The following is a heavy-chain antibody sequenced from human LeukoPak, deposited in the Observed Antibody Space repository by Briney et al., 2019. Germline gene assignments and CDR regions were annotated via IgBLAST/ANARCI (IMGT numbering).Heavy chain of an antibody. CDR2: IIPIFGTA. CDR3: ARDLDCSGGSCYSDNWFDP. D-gene: IGHD2-15*01. V-gene: IGHV1-69*01. CDR1: GATFSSYA. J-gene: IGHJ5*02. Sequence: SVKVSCKASGATFSSYAISWVRQAPGQGLEWMGGIIPIFGTANYAQKFQGRVTITADESTSTAYMELSSLRSEDTAVYYCARDLDCSGGSCYSDNWFDPWGQGTLVTVSS.